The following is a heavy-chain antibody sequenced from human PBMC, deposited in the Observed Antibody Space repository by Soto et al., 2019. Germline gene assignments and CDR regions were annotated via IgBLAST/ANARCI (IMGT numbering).Heavy chain of an antibody. CDR1: GGSISTHS. CDR2: IYTTGST. J-gene: IGHJ6*02. CDR3: ARKGGYFDSSGSGVYHYHGVDV. Sequence: PSETLSLTCTVSGGSISTHSWSWIRQPAGGGLQWIGRIYTTGSTNYNPSLKCRVTMSLDTSRNQFSLKLSSSTAADTAVYYCARKGGYFDSSGSGVYHYHGVDVWGQGTTVTVSS. D-gene: IGHD3-22*01. V-gene: IGHV4-4*07.